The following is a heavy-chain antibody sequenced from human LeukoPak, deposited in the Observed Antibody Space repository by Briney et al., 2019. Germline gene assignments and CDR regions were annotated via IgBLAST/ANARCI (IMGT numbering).Heavy chain of an antibody. D-gene: IGHD3-3*01. CDR3: ARALYDFWSGYSNWFDP. CDR1: GFTFSSYW. CDR2: IKQDGSEK. V-gene: IGHV3-7*01. J-gene: IGHJ5*02. Sequence: GGSLRLSCAASGFTFSSYWMSWVRQAPGKGLEWVANIKQDGSEKYYVDSVKGRFTISIDNAKNSLYLQMNSLRAEDTAVYYCARALYDFWSGYSNWFDPWGQGTLVTVSS.